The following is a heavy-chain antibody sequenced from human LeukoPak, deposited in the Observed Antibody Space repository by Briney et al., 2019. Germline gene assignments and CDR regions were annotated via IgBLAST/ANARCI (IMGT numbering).Heavy chain of an antibody. CDR1: GFTFSSYA. Sequence: GGSLRLSCAASGFTFSSYAMSWVRQAPGKGLEWVSSISSSSSYIYYADSVKGRFTISRDNAKNSLYLQMNGLRAEDTAVYYCASWNVDVWGQGTTVTVSS. CDR2: ISSSSSYI. CDR3: ASWNVDV. J-gene: IGHJ6*02. D-gene: IGHD1-1*01. V-gene: IGHV3-21*01.